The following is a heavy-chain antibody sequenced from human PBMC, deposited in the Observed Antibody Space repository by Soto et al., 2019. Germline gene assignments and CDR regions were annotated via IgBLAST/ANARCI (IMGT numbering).Heavy chain of an antibody. CDR3: ASGREYCSSSSCSISGYSDY. CDR2: INPNSGGT. D-gene: IGHD2-2*01. Sequence: ASVKVSCKASGYTFTGYYMHWVRQAPGQGLEWMGWINPNSGGTNYAQKFQGRVAMTRDTSISTAYMELSRLRSDDTAVYYCASGREYCSSSSCSISGYSDYWGQGTLVTVSS. J-gene: IGHJ4*02. V-gene: IGHV1-2*02. CDR1: GYTFTGYY.